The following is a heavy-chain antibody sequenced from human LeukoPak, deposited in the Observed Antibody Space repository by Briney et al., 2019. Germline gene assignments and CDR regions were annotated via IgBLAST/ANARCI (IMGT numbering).Heavy chain of an antibody. CDR2: IYYSGST. Sequence: PSETLSLTCTVSGGSISSGDYYWSWIRQPPGKGLEWIGYIYYSGSTYYNPSLKSRVTISVDTSKNQFSLKLSSVTAADTAVYYCARGRYCSSTSCYRGRRPHNWFDPWGQGTLVTVSS. CDR1: GGSISSGDYY. CDR3: ARGRYCSSTSCYRGRRPHNWFDP. D-gene: IGHD2-2*01. V-gene: IGHV4-30-4*01. J-gene: IGHJ5*02.